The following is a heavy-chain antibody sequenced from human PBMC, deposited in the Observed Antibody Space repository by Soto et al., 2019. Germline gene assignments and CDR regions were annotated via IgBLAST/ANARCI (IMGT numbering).Heavy chain of an antibody. V-gene: IGHV4-59*01. J-gene: IGHJ6*02. CDR3: TSGGYTVGRRRYYYYGMDV. CDR1: GGSISGYY. Sequence: QVQLQESGPGVVKPSETLSLTCAVSGGSISGYYCTWIRQPPGKGLEWIGYIYNNGSTNYNPFLKGRVTLSLDTSKSPFSRKLRSVTAAETAVYYCTSGGYTVGRRRYYYYGMDVWGQGTRVTVSS. CDR2: IYNNGST. D-gene: IGHD5-12*01.